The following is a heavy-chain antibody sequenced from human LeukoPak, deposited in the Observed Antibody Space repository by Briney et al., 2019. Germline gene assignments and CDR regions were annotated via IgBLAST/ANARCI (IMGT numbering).Heavy chain of an antibody. J-gene: IGHJ4*02. Sequence: PGGSLRLSCAASGFTFSSYSMNWVRQAPGEGLVWVSRIRSDGSDTRYAESVKGRFTISRDNAKNTLYLQMNSLRAEDTAVYYCARDGLRKSSGWYDPAYFDYWGQGTLVTVSS. CDR3: ARDGLRKSSGWYDPAYFDY. V-gene: IGHV3-74*01. CDR1: GFTFSSYS. D-gene: IGHD6-19*01. CDR2: IRSDGSDT.